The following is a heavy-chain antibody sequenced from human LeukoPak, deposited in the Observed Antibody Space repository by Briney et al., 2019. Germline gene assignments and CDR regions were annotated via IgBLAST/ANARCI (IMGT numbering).Heavy chain of an antibody. CDR2: IYYSGST. D-gene: IGHD6-13*01. J-gene: IGHJ4*02. V-gene: IGHV4-59*01. Sequence: KPSQTLSLTCSVDGGSISSNYWSWIRQPPGKGLEWIGSIYYSGSTNYNPSLKSRVTISVDTSKNQFSLKLSSVTAADTAVYYCARVQQQLLPFDDWGQGILVTVCS. CDR1: GGSISSNY. CDR3: ARVQQQLLPFDD.